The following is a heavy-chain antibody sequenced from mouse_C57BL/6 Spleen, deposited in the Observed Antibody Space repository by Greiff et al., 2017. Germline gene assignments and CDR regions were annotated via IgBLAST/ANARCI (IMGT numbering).Heavy chain of an antibody. Sequence: EVKLVESGGGLVQPGGSLKLSCAASGFTFSDYYMYWVRQTPEKRLEWVAYISNGGGSTYYPDTVKGRFTISRDNAKNTLYLQMSRLKSEDTAMYYCARYIYYAMDYWGQGTSVTVSS. J-gene: IGHJ4*01. V-gene: IGHV5-12*01. CDR2: ISNGGGST. CDR3: ARYIYYAMDY. CDR1: GFTFSDYY.